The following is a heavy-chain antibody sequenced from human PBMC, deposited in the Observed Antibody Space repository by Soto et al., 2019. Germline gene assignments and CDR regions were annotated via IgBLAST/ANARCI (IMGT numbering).Heavy chain of an antibody. CDR2: ISYDGSNK. Sequence: GESLKISCAASGFTFSSYAMHWVRQAPGKGLEWVAVISYDGSNKYYADSVKGRFTISRDNSKNTLYLQMNSLRAEDTAVYYCARDSTLSIFGVVDYGMDVWGQGTTVTVSS. V-gene: IGHV3-30-3*01. CDR1: GFTFSSYA. CDR3: ARDSTLSIFGVVDYGMDV. J-gene: IGHJ6*02. D-gene: IGHD3-3*01.